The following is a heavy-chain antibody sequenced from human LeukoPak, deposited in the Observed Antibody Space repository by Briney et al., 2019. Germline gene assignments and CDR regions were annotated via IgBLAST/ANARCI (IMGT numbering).Heavy chain of an antibody. J-gene: IGHJ5*02. CDR2: IYSGSST. D-gene: IGHD5-18*01. CDR3: AKQSGYSYGNWFDP. Sequence: PGGSLRPSCEASGFTVSNNYMSWVRQAPGKGLEWFSVIYSGSSTYYADSVKGRFTISRDNSKNTLYLQMNSLRAEDTAVYYCAKQSGYSYGNWFDPWGQGTLVTVSS. CDR1: GFTVSNNY. V-gene: IGHV3-66*04.